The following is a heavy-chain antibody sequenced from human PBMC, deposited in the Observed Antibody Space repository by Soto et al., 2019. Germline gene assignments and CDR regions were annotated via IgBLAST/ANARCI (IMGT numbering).Heavy chain of an antibody. Sequence: SETLSLTCTVSGGSISSSSYYWGWIRQPPGKGLEWIGSIYYSGSTYYNPSLKSRVTISVDTSKNQFSLKLSSVTAADTAVYYCARLPYDFWGFGYWGQGTLVTVSS. D-gene: IGHD3-3*01. CDR2: IYYSGST. J-gene: IGHJ4*02. CDR3: ARLPYDFWGFGY. CDR1: GGSISSSSYY. V-gene: IGHV4-39*01.